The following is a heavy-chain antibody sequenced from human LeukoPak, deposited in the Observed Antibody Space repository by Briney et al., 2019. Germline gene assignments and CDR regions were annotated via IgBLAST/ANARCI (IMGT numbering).Heavy chain of an antibody. J-gene: IGHJ4*02. CDR3: ARIRGYSYGYRFDY. Sequence: SETLSLTCAVYGGSFSGYYWSWIRQPPGKGLEWIGEINHSGSTNYNPSLKSRVTISVGTSKNQFSLKLSSVTAADTAVYYCARIRGYSYGYRFDYWGQGTLVTVSS. V-gene: IGHV4-34*01. CDR1: GGSFSGYY. CDR2: INHSGST. D-gene: IGHD5-18*01.